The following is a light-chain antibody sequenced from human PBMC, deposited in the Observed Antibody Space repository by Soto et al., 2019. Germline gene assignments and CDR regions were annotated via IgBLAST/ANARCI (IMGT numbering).Light chain of an antibody. CDR3: QQYNNWPYT. CDR1: QSVSSN. J-gene: IGKJ2*01. CDR2: DAS. V-gene: IGKV3-15*01. Sequence: EIVMTQSPATLSVSPGERVTLSCRASQSVSSNLAWYQQKPGQAPRLLIYDASRATGNPGRFSGSGSGTEFTLTISSLQSEDFAVYYCQQYNNWPYTFGQGTKLEIK.